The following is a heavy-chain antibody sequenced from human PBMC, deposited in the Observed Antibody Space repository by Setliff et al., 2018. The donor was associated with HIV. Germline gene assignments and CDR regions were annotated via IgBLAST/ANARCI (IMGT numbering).Heavy chain of an antibody. CDR3: ARVFVDTAVLRVLEYYFDS. V-gene: IGHV4-34*01. CDR2: INHSGST. J-gene: IGHJ4*02. CDR1: GGSFSGYY. Sequence: PSETLSLTCAVYGGSFSGYYWSWIRQPPGKGLEWIGEINHSGSTNYNPSLKSRVTISLDTSKNQFSLRMRSVTAADTAVYYCARVFVDTAVLRVLEYYFDSWGRGTLVTVSS. D-gene: IGHD5-18*01.